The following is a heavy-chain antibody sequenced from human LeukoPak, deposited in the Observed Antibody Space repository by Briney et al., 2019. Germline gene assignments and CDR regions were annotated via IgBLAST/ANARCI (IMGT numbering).Heavy chain of an antibody. CDR3: ARDGSTTVVTRFDY. V-gene: IGHV3-11*04. Sequence: GGSLRLSCAASGFTFSDYYMSWIRQAPGEGLEWVSYISSSGSTIYYADSVKGRFTISRDNAKNSLYLQMNSLRAEDTAVYYCARDGSTTVVTRFDYWGQGTLVTVSS. CDR2: ISSSGSTI. J-gene: IGHJ4*02. D-gene: IGHD4-23*01. CDR1: GFTFSDYY.